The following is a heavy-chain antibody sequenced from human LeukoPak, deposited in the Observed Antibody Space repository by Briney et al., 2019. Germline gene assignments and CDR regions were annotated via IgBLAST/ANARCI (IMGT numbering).Heavy chain of an antibody. CDR2: ISSSGTTM. CDR1: GFTFSSYE. V-gene: IGHV3-48*03. CDR3: AREAKVVAQ. J-gene: IGHJ3*01. D-gene: IGHD2-15*01. Sequence: GGSLRLSCAASGFTFSSYEMSWVRQAPGKGLEWVAFISSSGTTMYYADSVKGRFTISRDNAKNSLYLQMNSLRAEDTAVYYCAREAKVVAQWGQETMVSVS.